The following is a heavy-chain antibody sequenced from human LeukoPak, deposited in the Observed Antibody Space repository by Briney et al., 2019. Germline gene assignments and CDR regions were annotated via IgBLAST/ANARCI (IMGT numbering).Heavy chain of an antibody. CDR2: IYHSGST. J-gene: IGHJ5*02. CDR3: ARKRGYQLLSGWFDP. CDR1: GYSISSGYY. V-gene: IGHV4-38-2*02. Sequence: PSETLSLTCTVSGYSISSGYYWGWIRQPPGKGLEWIGSIYHSGSTNYNPSLKSRVTISVDTSKNKFSLKLSSVTAADTAVYYCARKRGYQLLSGWFDPWGQGTLVTVSS. D-gene: IGHD2-2*01.